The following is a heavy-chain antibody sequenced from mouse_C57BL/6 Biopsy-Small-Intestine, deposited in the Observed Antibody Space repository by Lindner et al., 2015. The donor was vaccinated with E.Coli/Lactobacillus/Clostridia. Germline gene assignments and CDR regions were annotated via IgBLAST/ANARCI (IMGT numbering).Heavy chain of an antibody. CDR1: GYTFTDYY. J-gene: IGHJ4*01. CDR2: FSPNSGGT. CDR3: ARAPGGYISSALAF. D-gene: IGHD1-3*01. V-gene: IGHV1-77*01. Sequence: SVKVSCKASGYTFTDYYIHWVRQAPGQGLEWMGRFSPNSGGTDFAQTFQDRVTMTRDTSITTAYMELNRLTSDDTAVYFCARAPGGYISSALAFWGQGTLVTVSS.